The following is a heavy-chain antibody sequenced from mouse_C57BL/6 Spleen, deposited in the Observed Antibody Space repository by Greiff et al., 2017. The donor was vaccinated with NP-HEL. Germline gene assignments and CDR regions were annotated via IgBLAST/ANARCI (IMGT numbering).Heavy chain of an antibody. CDR3: VRGGDWDY. CDR2: IRSKSNNYAT. V-gene: IGHV10-1*01. CDR1: GFSFNTYA. Sequence: EVHLVESGGGLVQPKGSLKLSCAASGFSFNTYAMNWVRQAPGKGLEWVARIRSKSNNYATYYADSVKDRFTISREDSESMLYLQMNNLRTEDTAMYYCVRGGDWDYWGQGTTLTVSS. J-gene: IGHJ2*01.